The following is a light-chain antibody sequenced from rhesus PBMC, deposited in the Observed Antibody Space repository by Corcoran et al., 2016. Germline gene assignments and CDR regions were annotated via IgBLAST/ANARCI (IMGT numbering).Light chain of an antibody. CDR3: LHDYSTPFS. Sequence: DIQMTQSPSSLSASVGDRVTVTCRASQGINKELSWYQHKPGKPPTLLSYASSPLHTGVSSRFSGSGSGTDFNLTISSLQPEDVATYYCLHDYSTPFSFGQGTKVEIK. V-gene: IGKV1-94*01. CDR2: ASS. CDR1: QGINKE. J-gene: IGKJ2*01.